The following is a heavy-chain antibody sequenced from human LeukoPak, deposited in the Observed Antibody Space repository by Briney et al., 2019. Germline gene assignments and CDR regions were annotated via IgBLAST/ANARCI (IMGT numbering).Heavy chain of an antibody. CDR2: ITTGGDTT. CDR1: GITFSRLP. CDR3: ARVLTTVTTFYYYYGMDV. J-gene: IGHJ6*02. Sequence: GGSLRLSCAVSGITFSRLPMTWVRQAPGEGLQWVSAITTGGDTTFYAGSVKGRFTISRDNSKNTLYLQMNSLTAEDTAVYYCARVLTTVTTFYYYYGMDVWGQGTTVTVSS. D-gene: IGHD4-17*01. V-gene: IGHV3-23*01.